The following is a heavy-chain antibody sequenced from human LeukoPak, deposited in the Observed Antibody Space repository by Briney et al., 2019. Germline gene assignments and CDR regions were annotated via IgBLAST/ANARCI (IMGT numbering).Heavy chain of an antibody. Sequence: ASVKASCKASGYTFTGYYMHWVRQAPGQGLEWMGWINPNSGGTNYAQKFQGGVTMTRDTSISTAYMELSRLRSDDTAVYYCARVWFGEPGRGLDVWGQGTTVTVSS. V-gene: IGHV1-2*02. CDR3: ARVWFGEPGRGLDV. D-gene: IGHD3-10*01. CDR1: GYTFTGYY. J-gene: IGHJ6*02. CDR2: INPNSGGT.